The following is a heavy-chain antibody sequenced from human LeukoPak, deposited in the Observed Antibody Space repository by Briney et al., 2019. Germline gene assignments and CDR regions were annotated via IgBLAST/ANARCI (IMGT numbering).Heavy chain of an antibody. J-gene: IGHJ4*02. V-gene: IGHV3-23*01. CDR2: ISGSGDAT. D-gene: IGHD3-10*01. CDR1: GFTFSSYG. Sequence: GGSLRLSCAVSGFTFSSYGMHWVRQAPGKRLEWVSSISGSGDATRYADSVMGRFTISRDNAKNTLSLQMNSLRAEDTAVYYCAKSDCASDGCKLLNYWGQGTLVTASS. CDR3: AKSDCASDGCKLLNY.